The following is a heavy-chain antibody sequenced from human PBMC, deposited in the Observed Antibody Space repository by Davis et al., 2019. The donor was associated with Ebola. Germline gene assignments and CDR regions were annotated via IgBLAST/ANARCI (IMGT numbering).Heavy chain of an antibody. Sequence: PSETLSLTCAVYGGSFNDYYWAWIRQSPGQGLEWLGEINHRGKARYNTALKSRVPMSIDTSKMKFSLRLTSVTAADTAVYYCASPHQIRGKDCFDYWDQGNLVVVSS. CDR1: GGSFNDYY. CDR2: INHRGKA. J-gene: IGHJ4*02. V-gene: IGHV4-34*01. CDR3: ASPHQIRGKDCFDY.